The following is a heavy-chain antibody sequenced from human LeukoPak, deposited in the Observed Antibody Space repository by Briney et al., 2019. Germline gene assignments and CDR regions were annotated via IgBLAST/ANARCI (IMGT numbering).Heavy chain of an antibody. Sequence: SETLSLTCTVSGGSISSGSYYWSWIRQPAGKGLEWIGRIYTSGSTNYNPSLKSRVTISVDTSKNQFSLKLSSVTAADTALYYCARSKYSSSPAAYYWGQGTLVTVSS. D-gene: IGHD6-6*01. CDR2: IYTSGST. CDR3: ARSKYSSSPAAYY. V-gene: IGHV4-61*02. CDR1: GGSISSGSYY. J-gene: IGHJ4*02.